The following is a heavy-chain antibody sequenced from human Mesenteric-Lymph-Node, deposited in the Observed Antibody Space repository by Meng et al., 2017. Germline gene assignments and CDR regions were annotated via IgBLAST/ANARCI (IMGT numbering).Heavy chain of an antibody. J-gene: IGHJ3*02. D-gene: IGHD3-22*01. CDR3: ARGKLGSRMYYYDSSGSRGQNAFDI. Sequence: GESLKISCAASGFTFSSYAMSWVRQAPGKGLEWVSAISDNGDTTPYADSVRGRFTISRDNSKNTLYLQMNSLRAEDTAVYYCARGKLGSRMYYYDSSGSRGQNAFDIWGQGTMVTVSS. V-gene: IGHV3-23*01. CDR1: GFTFSSYA. CDR2: ISDNGDTT.